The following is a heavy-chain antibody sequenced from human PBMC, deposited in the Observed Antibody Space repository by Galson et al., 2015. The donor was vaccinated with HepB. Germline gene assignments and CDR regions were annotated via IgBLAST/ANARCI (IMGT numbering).Heavy chain of an antibody. CDR2: MNTNTGKP. CDR1: GYTFTDYV. CDR3: ARSPVRFLDWLPYDDYYYMDV. J-gene: IGHJ6*03. Sequence: SVKVSCKASGYTFTDYVVNWVRQAPGQGLEWMGWMNTNTGKPTYAPGFAGRFVFSLDTSVTMAYLQISSLETDDTAVYYCARSPVRFLDWLPYDDYYYMDVWGEGTTVTVSS. D-gene: IGHD3-3*01. V-gene: IGHV7-4-1*04.